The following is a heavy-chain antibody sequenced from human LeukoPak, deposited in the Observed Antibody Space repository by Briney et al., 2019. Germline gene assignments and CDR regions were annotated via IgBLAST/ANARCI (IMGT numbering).Heavy chain of an antibody. Sequence: SETLSLTCTVSGGSISSSFYYWGCIRQPPGKGLEWIGSIYYSGGTYYNPSLKSRVTISVETSKNQFSLRLRSMTAADTAVYYCSSSPGIAVTAGVFWGQGTLVTVSS. CDR1: GGSISSSFYY. J-gene: IGHJ4*02. V-gene: IGHV4-39*01. D-gene: IGHD6-19*01. CDR3: SSSPGIAVTAGVF. CDR2: IYYSGGT.